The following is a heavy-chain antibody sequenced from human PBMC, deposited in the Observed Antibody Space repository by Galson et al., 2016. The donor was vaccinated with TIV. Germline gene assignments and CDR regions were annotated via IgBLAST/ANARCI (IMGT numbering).Heavy chain of an antibody. V-gene: IGHV3-30*02. D-gene: IGHD2-15*01. CDR1: GSTFSSFG. Sequence: LRLSCAASGSTFSSFGMHWVRQAPGKGLEWVALIRYDGSRRYYADSVKGRFTISRDDSKNTLYLQMNGLRRDDSAVYYCASGVVAHTYYFYGMDVWGQGTTVTVSS. CDR2: IRYDGSRR. CDR3: ASGVVAHTYYFYGMDV. J-gene: IGHJ6*02.